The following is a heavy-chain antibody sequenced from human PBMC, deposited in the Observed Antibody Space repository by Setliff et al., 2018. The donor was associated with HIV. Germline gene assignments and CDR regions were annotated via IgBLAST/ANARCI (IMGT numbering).Heavy chain of an antibody. CDR1: GGSISSGGYY. Sequence: SETLSLTCTVFGGSISSGGYYWSWIRQHPGKGLEWIGYIYYSGSTYYNPSLKSRLTISLDTSKNQFSLKLSSVTDADTAVYYCASRAVAAFDYWGRGTLVTVSS. J-gene: IGHJ4*02. V-gene: IGHV4-31*03. CDR2: IYYSGST. D-gene: IGHD6-19*01. CDR3: ASRAVAAFDY.